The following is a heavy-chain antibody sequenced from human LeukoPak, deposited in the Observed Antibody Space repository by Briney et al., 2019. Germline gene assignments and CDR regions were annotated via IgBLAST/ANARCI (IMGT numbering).Heavy chain of an antibody. CDR2: IKQDGSEK. CDR3: ARSVWNSSSFYPPFDY. D-gene: IGHD6-13*01. V-gene: IGHV3-7*01. J-gene: IGHJ4*02. CDR1: GFTFSSYW. Sequence: GGSLRLSCAASGFTFSSYWMSWVRQAPGKGLEWVANIKQDGSEKYYVDSVKGRFTISRDNSKNTLYLQMNSLRAEDTAVYYCARSVWNSSSFYPPFDYWGQGTLVTVSS.